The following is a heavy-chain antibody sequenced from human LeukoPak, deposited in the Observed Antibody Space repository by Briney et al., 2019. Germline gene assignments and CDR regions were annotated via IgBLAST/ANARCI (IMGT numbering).Heavy chain of an antibody. Sequence: KTGESLKISCKGSGYSFINYWIGWVRQMPGKGLEWMGIIYPGDTVTIYSPSFQGQVTTSDDKSIGTAYLQWSSLKASDTAIYYCARGGPAYALDYWGQGTLVTVSS. CDR2: IYPGDTVT. J-gene: IGHJ4*02. CDR1: GYSFINYW. D-gene: IGHD2-2*01. CDR3: ARGGPAYALDY. V-gene: IGHV5-51*01.